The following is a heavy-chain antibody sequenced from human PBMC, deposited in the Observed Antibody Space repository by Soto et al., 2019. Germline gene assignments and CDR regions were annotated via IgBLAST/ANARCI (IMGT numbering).Heavy chain of an antibody. V-gene: IGHV3-23*01. J-gene: IGHJ4*02. Sequence: GGSLRLSCAASGFTFRSYAMSWVRQAPGKGLEWVSAISGSGGSTYYADSVKGRFTISRDNPKNTLYLQMNSLRAEDTAVYYCAKYYYDSSGYRLPTDYWGQGTLVTVSS. CDR1: GFTFRSYA. D-gene: IGHD3-22*01. CDR3: AKYYYDSSGYRLPTDY. CDR2: ISGSGGST.